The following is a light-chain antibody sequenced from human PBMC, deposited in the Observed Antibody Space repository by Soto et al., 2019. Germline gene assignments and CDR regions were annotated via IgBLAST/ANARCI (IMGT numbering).Light chain of an antibody. V-gene: IGLV2-14*03. CDR1: SSDVGGYNY. CDR3: SSYTSSNTLV. J-gene: IGLJ3*02. CDR2: DVS. Sequence: QSALTQTASVSGSPGQSITISCTGTSSDVGGYNYVSWYQHHPGKAPKLMIYDVSNRPSGVSNRFSGSKSGKTASLTISGLQAEDEADYYCSSYTSSNTLVFGGGTKLPVL.